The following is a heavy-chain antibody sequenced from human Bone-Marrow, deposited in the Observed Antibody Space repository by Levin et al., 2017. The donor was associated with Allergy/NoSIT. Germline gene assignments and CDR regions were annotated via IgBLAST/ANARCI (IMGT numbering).Heavy chain of an antibody. D-gene: IGHD2-15*01. J-gene: IGHJ6*02. CDR2: ITAGGGTT. V-gene: IGHV3-23*01. Sequence: GGSLRLSCAASGFTFTKHSMNWVRQAPGQGLEWVSGITAGGGTTFYADSVKGRFTISRDNSKNTLYLQMNSLRPEDTAVYYCAKDRTPLDTYYYGMDVWGQGTTVTVSS. CDR3: AKDRTPLDTYYYGMDV. CDR1: GFTFTKHS.